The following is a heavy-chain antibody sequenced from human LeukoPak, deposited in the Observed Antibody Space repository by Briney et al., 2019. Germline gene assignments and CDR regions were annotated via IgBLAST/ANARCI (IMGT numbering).Heavy chain of an antibody. Sequence: KPGGSLRLSCAASGFTFISYNMNWVRQAPGKGLEWVPSISSSSTYIYYADSVKGRFTISRDNAKNSLYLQMNSLRAEDTAVYYCARDPPSFALWGQGTLVTVSS. CDR1: GFTFISYN. V-gene: IGHV3-21*01. CDR2: ISSSSTYI. CDR3: ARDPPSFAL. D-gene: IGHD3-3*02. J-gene: IGHJ4*02.